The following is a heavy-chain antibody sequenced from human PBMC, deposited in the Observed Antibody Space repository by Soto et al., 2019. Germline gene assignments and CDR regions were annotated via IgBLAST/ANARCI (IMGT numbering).Heavy chain of an antibody. J-gene: IGHJ5*02. CDR3: ARVTRQLVRSNNWFDP. D-gene: IGHD6-6*01. V-gene: IGHV1-18*01. Sequence: QVQLVQSGAEVKKPGASVKVSCKASGYTFTSYGISWVRQAPGQGLEWMGWISAYNGNTNYAQKLQGRVTMTTDTSTSTAYMELMSLRSDDTAVYYCARVTRQLVRSNNWFDPWGQGTLVTVSS. CDR2: ISAYNGNT. CDR1: GYTFTSYG.